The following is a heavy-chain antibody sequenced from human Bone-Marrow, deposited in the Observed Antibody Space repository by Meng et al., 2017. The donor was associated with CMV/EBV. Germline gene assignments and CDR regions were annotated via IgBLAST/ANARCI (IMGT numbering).Heavy chain of an antibody. V-gene: IGHV1-18*01. Sequence: SGYTFTRYGISWVRQAPGQGLEWMGWISVYNGHTNYAQKFQDRVTMTTDTSATTAYMELRSLRSDDTAVYYCARAPTYYYDIGWFDPWGQGTLVTVSS. CDR1: GYTFTRYG. CDR3: ARAPTYYYDIGWFDP. D-gene: IGHD3-22*01. J-gene: IGHJ5*02. CDR2: ISVYNGHT.